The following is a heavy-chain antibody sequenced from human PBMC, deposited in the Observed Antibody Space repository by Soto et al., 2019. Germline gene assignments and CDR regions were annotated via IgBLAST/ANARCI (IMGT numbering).Heavy chain of an antibody. CDR1: GGSISTYY. CDR3: ARAGFVVVPAAVLYFDY. CDR2: IYYSGST. V-gene: IGHV4-59*01. J-gene: IGHJ4*02. D-gene: IGHD2-2*01. Sequence: SETLSLTCTVSGGSISTYYWSWIRQPPGKGLEWIGYIYYSGSTNYNPSLKSRVTMSVDTSKNQFSLKLSSVTAADTAVYYCARAGFVVVPAAVLYFDYWGQGTLVTVSS.